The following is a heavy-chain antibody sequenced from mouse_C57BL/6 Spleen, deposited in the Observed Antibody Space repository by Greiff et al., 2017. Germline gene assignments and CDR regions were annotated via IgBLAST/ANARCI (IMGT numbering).Heavy chain of an antibody. D-gene: IGHD1-1*01. Sequence: DVMLVESGGGLVKPGGSLKLSCAASGFTFSSYAMSWVRQTPEKRLEWVATISAGGSYTYYPDNVKGRFTISRDNAKNNLYLQMSHLKSEDTAMYYCARGGNSSGWFAYWGQGTLVTVSA. CDR3: ARGGNSSGWFAY. CDR2: ISAGGSYT. J-gene: IGHJ3*01. V-gene: IGHV5-4*03. CDR1: GFTFSSYA.